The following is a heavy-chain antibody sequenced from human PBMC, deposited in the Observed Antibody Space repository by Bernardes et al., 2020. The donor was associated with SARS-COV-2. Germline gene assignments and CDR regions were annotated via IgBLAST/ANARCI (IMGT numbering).Heavy chain of an antibody. V-gene: IGHV1-18*01. CDR2: ISAYNGNT. Sequence: ASVKVSCKASGYTFTSYGISWVRQAPGQGLEWMGWISAYNGNTNYAQKLQGRVTMTTDTSTSTAYMELRSLRSDDTAVYYCARGSRPRTYYDFWSGYYPNFDYWGQGTLVTVSS. CDR1: GYTFTSYG. CDR3: ARGSRPRTYYDFWSGYYPNFDY. J-gene: IGHJ4*02. D-gene: IGHD3-3*01.